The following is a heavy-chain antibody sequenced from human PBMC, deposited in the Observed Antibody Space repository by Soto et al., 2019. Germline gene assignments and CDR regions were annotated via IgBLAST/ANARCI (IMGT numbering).Heavy chain of an antibody. CDR2: ISGSGGST. V-gene: IGHV3-23*01. J-gene: IGHJ4*02. CDR3: AKDHVEMATIGGFDY. Sequence: PWGSLRLSCAASGFTFISYAISCVRHSPLKGLEWVSAISGSGGSTYYADSVKGRFTISRDNSKNTLYLQMNSLRAEDTAVYYCAKDHVEMATIGGFDYWGQGTLVTVSS. CDR1: GFTFISYA. D-gene: IGHD5-12*01.